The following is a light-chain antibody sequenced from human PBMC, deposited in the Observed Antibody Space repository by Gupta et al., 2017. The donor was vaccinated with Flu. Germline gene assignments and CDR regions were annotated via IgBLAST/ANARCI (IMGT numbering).Light chain of an antibody. CDR1: QSVLYSSNNKNY. J-gene: IGKJ3*01. Sequence: SLGERATINCKSSQSVLYSSNNKNYLAWYQQNPGQPSKLLIYWASTRESGVPDRFSGSGSGTDFTLTISSLQAEDVAVYYCLQDRSAPHTFGHETKVDI. V-gene: IGKV4-1*01. CDR2: WAS. CDR3: LQDRSAPHT.